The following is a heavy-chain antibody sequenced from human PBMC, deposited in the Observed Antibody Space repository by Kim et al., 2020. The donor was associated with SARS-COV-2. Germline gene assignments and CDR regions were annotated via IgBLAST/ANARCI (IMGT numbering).Heavy chain of an antibody. Sequence: DTVKGRFTISRDKSGDTMYLQMDSLRADDTALYYCAKVVSSASVVIDYWGQGTLVTVSS. V-gene: IGHV3-23*01. D-gene: IGHD2-2*01. J-gene: IGHJ4*02. CDR3: AKVVSSASVVIDY.